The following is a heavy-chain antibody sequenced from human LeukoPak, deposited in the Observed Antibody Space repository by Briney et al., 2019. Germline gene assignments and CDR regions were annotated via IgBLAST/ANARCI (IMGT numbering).Heavy chain of an antibody. J-gene: IGHJ5*02. Sequence: PSETLSLTCAVSGGSISSSNWWSWVRQPPGKGLEWIGYIYYSGSTNYNPSLKSRVTISVDTSKNQFSLKLSSVTAADTAVYYCARERGYSSSWYGEFDPWGQGTLVTVSS. V-gene: IGHV4-4*02. CDR2: IYYSGST. CDR1: GGSISSSNW. CDR3: ARERGYSSSWYGEFDP. D-gene: IGHD6-13*01.